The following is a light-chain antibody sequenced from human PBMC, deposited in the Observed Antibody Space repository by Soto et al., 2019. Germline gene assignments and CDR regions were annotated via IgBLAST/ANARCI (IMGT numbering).Light chain of an antibody. CDR1: ESINIW. Sequence: DIQLTQFPSTLSASVGDRVSITCRARESINIWLAWYQQKPGKAPKLLMYDASILASGVSPRFSGSGSGTQFTLTISSLQPDDFATYYCQQYNSYRTFGQGTKVDIK. J-gene: IGKJ1*01. V-gene: IGKV1-5*01. CDR2: DAS. CDR3: QQYNSYRT.